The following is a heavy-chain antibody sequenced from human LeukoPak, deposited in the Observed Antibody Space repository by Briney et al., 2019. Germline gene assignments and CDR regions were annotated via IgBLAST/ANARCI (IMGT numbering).Heavy chain of an antibody. D-gene: IGHD2/OR15-2a*01. J-gene: IGHJ3*02. CDR3: ARDLVSMATLLPTDGFDN. CDR1: EYTFTDYY. CDR2: LNPRSGDT. V-gene: IGHV1-2*02. Sequence: GASVKVSCKASEYTFTDYYVHWVRQAPGQGLEWMGWLNPRSGDTEYAQNFQGRVTMTRDPSISTAYMDLSSLTSDDTAVYYCARDLVSMATLLPTDGFDNWGQGTLVTVSS.